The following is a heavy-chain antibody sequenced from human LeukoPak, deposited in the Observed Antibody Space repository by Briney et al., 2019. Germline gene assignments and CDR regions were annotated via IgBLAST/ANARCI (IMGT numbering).Heavy chain of an antibody. V-gene: IGHV4-59*01. CDR1: GDSIGSFY. J-gene: IGHJ4*02. CDR3: ARAPGALDY. CDR2: IDNTGST. Sequence: SSETLSLTCTVSGDSIGSFYWYWIRQPPGKGLEWIGYIDNTGSTSYNPSLKSRVILSVDTSKNRFSLKLTSVTVADTAMYYCARAPGALDYWGRGTLVTVSS. D-gene: IGHD7-27*01.